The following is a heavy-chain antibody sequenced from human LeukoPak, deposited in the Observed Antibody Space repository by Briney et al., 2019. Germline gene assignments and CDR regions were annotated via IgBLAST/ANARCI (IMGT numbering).Heavy chain of an antibody. CDR3: AKDHDSSGYYYFDY. D-gene: IGHD3-22*01. V-gene: IGHV3-30*02. J-gene: IGHJ4*02. CDR1: GFSFSGYG. Sequence: PGGSLRLSCAASGFSFSGYGMHWVRQAPGKGLEWVAFIRYDGSNEYYADSVKGRFTISRDNSKSTLYLQMNSLRAEDTAVYYCAKDHDSSGYYYFDYWGQGTLVTVSS. CDR2: IRYDGSNE.